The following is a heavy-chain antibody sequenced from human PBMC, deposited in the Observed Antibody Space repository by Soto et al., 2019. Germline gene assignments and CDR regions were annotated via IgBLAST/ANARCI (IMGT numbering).Heavy chain of an antibody. J-gene: IGHJ4*01. Sequence: SETLSLTCTVSGGSINNYYLSWIRQSPGKGLEWIGYIYYSGTTNYNPSLKSRVTISIDRSENQFSLKVSSVTAADTAVYFCTRATYYRYYFDVWGHGTLVTISS. CDR1: GGSINNYY. CDR3: TRATYYRYYFDV. V-gene: IGHV4-59*01. CDR2: IYYSGTT. D-gene: IGHD3-10*01.